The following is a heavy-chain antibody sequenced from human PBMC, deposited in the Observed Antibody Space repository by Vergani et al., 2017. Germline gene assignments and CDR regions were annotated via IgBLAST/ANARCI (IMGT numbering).Heavy chain of an antibody. Sequence: EVRLLESGGGLVQPGGSLRLSCAASGFTFNIYDMSWVRQAPGKGLEWVSTITYNGGRTYYADSVTGRFTISRDNSTNTLFLQLKTLRAEDTVVYYCAKDYNIMGALHYWGQGTLVTVSS. J-gene: IGHJ4*02. CDR2: ITYNGGRT. V-gene: IGHV3-23*01. CDR3: AKDYNIMGALHY. CDR1: GFTFNIYD. D-gene: IGHD5-12*01.